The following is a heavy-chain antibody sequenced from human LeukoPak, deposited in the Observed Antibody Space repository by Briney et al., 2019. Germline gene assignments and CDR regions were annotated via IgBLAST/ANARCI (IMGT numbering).Heavy chain of an antibody. CDR3: ARENRAYYYDSSGYNPTYYFDY. D-gene: IGHD3-22*01. V-gene: IGHV3-66*01. CDR2: IYSGGST. J-gene: IGHJ4*02. Sequence: GGSLRLSCAASGFTVSSNYMSWVRQAPGKGLEWVSVIYSGGSTYYADSVKGRFTISRDNSKNTLYLQMNSLRAEDTAVYYCARENRAYYYDSSGYNPTYYFDYWGQGTLVTVSS. CDR1: GFTVSSNY.